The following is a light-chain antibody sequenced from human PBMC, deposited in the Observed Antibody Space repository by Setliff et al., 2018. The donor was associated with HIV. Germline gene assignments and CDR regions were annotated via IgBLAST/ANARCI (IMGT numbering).Light chain of an antibody. V-gene: IGLV1-40*01. CDR1: SSNIGAGYD. Sequence: QSALPQPPSVSGAPGQRVTISCTGSSSNIGAGYDVQWYQHLPGADPKLLIYGNNSRPSGVPDRFSGSRSGTSASLAITGLQAEDDADYYCQSYDNILNGLYIFGTGTKGTVL. CDR2: GNN. CDR3: QSYDNILNGLYI. J-gene: IGLJ1*01.